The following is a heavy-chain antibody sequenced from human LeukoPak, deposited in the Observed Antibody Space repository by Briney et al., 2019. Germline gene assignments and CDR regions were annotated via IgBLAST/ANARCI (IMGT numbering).Heavy chain of an antibody. CDR1: GFTFSSYG. D-gene: IGHD6-13*01. J-gene: IGHJ4*02. Sequence: GGSLRLSCAASGFTFSSYGMHWVRQAPGKGLEWVAFIRYDESNKYYAESVKGRFTIARDNSKNTLYLQMNSLRAEDTAVYYCARYSSSWNDDYWGQGTLVTVSS. CDR2: IRYDESNK. V-gene: IGHV3-30*02. CDR3: ARYSSSWNDDY.